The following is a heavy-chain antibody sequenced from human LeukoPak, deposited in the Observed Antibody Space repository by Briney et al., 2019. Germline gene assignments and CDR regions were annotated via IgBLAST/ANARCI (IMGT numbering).Heavy chain of an antibody. V-gene: IGHV1-69*01. J-gene: IGHJ6*04. Sequence: SVKVSCKAYGGTFSSYAISWVRQAPGQGLEWMGGIIPIFGTANYAQKFQGRVTITADESTSTAYMELSSLRSEDTAVYYCASRASRSGSYYYYYYGMDVWGKGTTVTVSS. CDR3: ASRASRSGSYYYYYYGMDV. CDR2: IIPIFGTA. D-gene: IGHD3-10*01. CDR1: GGTFSSYA.